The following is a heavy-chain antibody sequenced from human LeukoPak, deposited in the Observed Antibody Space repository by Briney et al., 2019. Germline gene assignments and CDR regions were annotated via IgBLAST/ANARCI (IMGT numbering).Heavy chain of an antibody. Sequence: ASVKVSCKASGYTFTGYYMHWVRQAPGQGLEWMGWINPNSGGTNYAQKFQGRVTMTRDTSISTAYMELSRLRSDDTAVYYCARSSFESGGYYYYMDVWGKGTTVTVSS. CDR1: GYTFTGYY. D-gene: IGHD1-26*01. J-gene: IGHJ6*03. CDR3: ARSSFESGGYYYYMDV. V-gene: IGHV1-2*02. CDR2: INPNSGGT.